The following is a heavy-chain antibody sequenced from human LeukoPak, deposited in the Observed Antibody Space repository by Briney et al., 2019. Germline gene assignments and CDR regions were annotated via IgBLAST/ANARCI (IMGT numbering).Heavy chain of an antibody. Sequence: SETLSLTCAVYGGSFSGYYWSWIRQPPGKGLEWIGEINHSGSTNYSPSLKSRVTISVDTSKNQFSLKLSSVTAADTAVYYCASGDANTAAAFDIWGQGTMVTVSS. D-gene: IGHD4-17*01. J-gene: IGHJ3*02. CDR3: ASGDANTAAAFDI. CDR1: GGSFSGYY. V-gene: IGHV4-34*01. CDR2: INHSGST.